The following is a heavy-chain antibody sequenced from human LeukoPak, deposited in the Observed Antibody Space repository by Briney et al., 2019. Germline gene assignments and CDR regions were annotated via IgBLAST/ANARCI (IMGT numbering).Heavy chain of an antibody. CDR3: ARRDGDNYDFDY. J-gene: IGHJ4*02. CDR1: GASVRSHY. CDR2: GFYIGRT. Sequence: SETLSLTCTVSGASVRSHYWSWIRQTPGKGLEWIGYGFYIGRTNYNPSLGSRVAISLDTSKNQFSPRLTAVTAADTAVYYCARRDGDNYDFDYWGQGILVTVSS. D-gene: IGHD5-24*01. V-gene: IGHV4-59*02.